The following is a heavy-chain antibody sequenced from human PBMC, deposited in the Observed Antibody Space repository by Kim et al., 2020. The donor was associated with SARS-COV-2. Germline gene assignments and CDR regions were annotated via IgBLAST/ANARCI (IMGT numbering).Heavy chain of an antibody. CDR2: IYYSGST. J-gene: IGHJ5*02. V-gene: IGHV4-39*01. CDR1: GGSISSSSYY. Sequence: SETLSLTCTVSGGSISSSSYYWGWIRQPPGKGLEWIGSIYYSGSTYYNPSLKSRVTISVDTSKNQFSLKLSSVTAADTAVYYCARLQQLVFWFDPWGQGT. CDR3: ARLQQLVFWFDP. D-gene: IGHD6-13*01.